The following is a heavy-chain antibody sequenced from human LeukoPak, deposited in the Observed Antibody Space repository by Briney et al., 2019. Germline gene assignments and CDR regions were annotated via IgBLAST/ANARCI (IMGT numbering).Heavy chain of an antibody. CDR2: ISYDGSNK. V-gene: IGHV3-30-3*01. J-gene: IGHJ4*02. D-gene: IGHD3-22*01. CDR3: ARDLGYNYDSSGYFDY. CDR1: GFTFSSYA. Sequence: GGSLRLSCAASGFTFSSYAMHWVRQAPGKGLEWVAVISYDGSNKYYADSVKGRFTISRDNSKNTLYLQMNSLRAEDTAVYYCARDLGYNYDSSGYFDYWGQGTLVTVSS.